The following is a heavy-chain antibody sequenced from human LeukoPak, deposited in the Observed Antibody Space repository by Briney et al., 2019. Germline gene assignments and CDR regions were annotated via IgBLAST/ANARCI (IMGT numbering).Heavy chain of an antibody. CDR2: IYPGDSDT. V-gene: IGHV5-51*01. J-gene: IGHJ4*02. CDR3: ARGYCSGGSCYPTDY. D-gene: IGHD2-15*01. CDR1: GYSFTSYW. Sequence: GESLKISCKGSGYSFTSYWIGWVRQMPGKGLEWMGVIYPGDSDTRYSPSFQGQVTISADKSISTAYLQWSSLKASDTAMYYCARGYCSGGSCYPTDYWGQGTLVTVSS.